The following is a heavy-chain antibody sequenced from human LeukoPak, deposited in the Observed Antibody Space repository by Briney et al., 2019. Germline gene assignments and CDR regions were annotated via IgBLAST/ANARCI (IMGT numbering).Heavy chain of an antibody. CDR3: ARNQVVTPYNWFDP. V-gene: IGHV4-59*01. Sequence: SETLSLTCTVSSGSINSYYWSWLRQPPGKGLEWMGDIYYIGNTSYNPSLKSRVTISVDTSKNQFSLKLSSVTAADTAMYYCARNQVVTPYNWFDPWGQGTLVTVSS. D-gene: IGHD4-23*01. J-gene: IGHJ5*02. CDR2: IYYIGNT. CDR1: SGSINSYY.